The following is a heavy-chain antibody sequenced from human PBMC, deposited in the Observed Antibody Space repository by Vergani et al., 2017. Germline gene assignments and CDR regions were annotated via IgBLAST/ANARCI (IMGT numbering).Heavy chain of an antibody. CDR1: GGSINSGDYY. D-gene: IGHD2-21*01. CDR3: AXDGGEYDKDALDV. V-gene: IGHV4-30-4*01. Sequence: QVQLQESGPGLVKPSQTLPLTCTVSGGSINSGDYYWNFIRQPPGKGLEWIGFIHYSGSTYYNPSLKSRLTISVDTSKNQFSLKLSSVTAADTAVYYCAXDGGEYDKDALDVWGQGTKVTVTS. J-gene: IGHJ3*01. CDR2: IHYSGST.